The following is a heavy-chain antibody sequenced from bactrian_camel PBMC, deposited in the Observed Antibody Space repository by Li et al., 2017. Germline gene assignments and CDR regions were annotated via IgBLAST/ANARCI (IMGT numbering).Heavy chain of an antibody. CDR2: ISLDIGSP. V-gene: IGHV3S63*01. J-gene: IGHJ4*01. D-gene: IGHD7*01. CDR3: AADPGRVIPWWHHQGYRH. Sequence: VQLVESGGGSVQAGGSLRLSCTVSGYTQYDSNCMGWFRQLPGKEREGVAVISLDIGSPYYADSVKGRFTISQGNAKNTIVLQMNALKPEDSGMYYCAADPGRVIPWWHHQGYRHWGQGTQVTVS. CDR1: GYTQYDSNC.